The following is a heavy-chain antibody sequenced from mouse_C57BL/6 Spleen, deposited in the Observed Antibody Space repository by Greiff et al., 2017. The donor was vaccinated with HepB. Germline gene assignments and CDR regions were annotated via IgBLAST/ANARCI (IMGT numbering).Heavy chain of an antibody. V-gene: IGHV5-9-1*02. CDR3: TRDGYDYDGGWFAY. D-gene: IGHD2-4*01. CDR1: GFTFSSYA. CDR2: ISSGGDYI. Sequence: EVKLVESGEGLVKPGGSLKLSCAASGFTFSSYAMSWVRQTPEKRLEWVAYISSGGDYIYYADTVKGRFTISRDNARNTLYLQMSSLKSEDTAMYYCTRDGYDYDGGWFAYWGQGTLVTVSA. J-gene: IGHJ3*01.